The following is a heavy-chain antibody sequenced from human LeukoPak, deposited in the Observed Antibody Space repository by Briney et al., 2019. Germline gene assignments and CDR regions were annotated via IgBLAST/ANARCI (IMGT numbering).Heavy chain of an antibody. CDR1: GVSISSYY. J-gene: IGHJ4*02. Sequence: PSETLSLTCSVSGVSISSYYRSWIRQPAGKGLEWIGRIHTSGSTNYNPSLKSRVTMSVDTSKNQFSLKLSSVTAADTAVYYCARDRYYYDSSGYSRFDYWGQGTLVTVSS. CDR3: ARDRYYYDSSGYSRFDY. D-gene: IGHD3-22*01. CDR2: IHTSGST. V-gene: IGHV4-4*07.